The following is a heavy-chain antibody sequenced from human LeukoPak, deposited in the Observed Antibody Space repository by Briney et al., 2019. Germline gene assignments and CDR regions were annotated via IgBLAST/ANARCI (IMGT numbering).Heavy chain of an antibody. CDR3: ARGAQEYDY. Sequence: SETLSLTCTVSGGSISSGDYYWSWIRQLPGKGLEWIGYIYYSGSTYYNLSLKSRVTISVDTSKNQFSLKLSSVTAADTAVYYCARGAQEYDYWGQGTLVTVSS. J-gene: IGHJ4*02. CDR2: IYYSGST. D-gene: IGHD2/OR15-2a*01. CDR1: GGSISSGDYY. V-gene: IGHV4-30-4*01.